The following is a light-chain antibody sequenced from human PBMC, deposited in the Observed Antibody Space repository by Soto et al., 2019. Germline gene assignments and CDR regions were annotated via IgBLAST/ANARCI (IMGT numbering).Light chain of an antibody. CDR1: QSINRA. J-gene: IGKJ1*01. CDR3: QQYKSFKT. V-gene: IGKV1-5*01. CDR2: DAS. Sequence: DIQMTQSPSTLSASVGDRVTITCRAGQSINRALAWYQQKPGKAPKVLIYDASSLESGVPYRFSGSGSGTEFTLTISSLQPDDFATYYCQQYKSFKTSGQGTKVEVK.